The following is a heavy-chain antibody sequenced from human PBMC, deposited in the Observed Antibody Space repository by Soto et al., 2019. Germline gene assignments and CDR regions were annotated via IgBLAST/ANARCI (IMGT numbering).Heavy chain of an antibody. V-gene: IGHV3-30*18. CDR2: ISYDGSNK. CDR3: AKGGVVAAALPYYYYYYMDV. CDR1: GFTFSTYG. D-gene: IGHD2-2*01. J-gene: IGHJ6*03. Sequence: GGSLRLSCAASGFTFSTYGMHWVRQAPGRGLEWVAVISYDGSNKYYADSVKGRFTISRDNSKNTLYLQMNSLRAEDTAVYYCAKGGVVAAALPYYYYYYMDVWGKGTTVTVSS.